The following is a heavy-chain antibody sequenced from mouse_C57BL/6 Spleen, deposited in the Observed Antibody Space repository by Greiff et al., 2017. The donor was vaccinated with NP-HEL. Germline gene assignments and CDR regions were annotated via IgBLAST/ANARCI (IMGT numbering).Heavy chain of an antibody. D-gene: IGHD1-1*01. CDR2: IDPEDGDT. CDR1: GFNIKDYY. J-gene: IGHJ4*01. CDR3: TSTTVVATRYYYAMDY. V-gene: IGHV14-1*01. Sequence: VQLQQSGAELVRPGASVKLSCTASGFNIKDYYMHWVKQRPEQGLEWIGRIDPEDGDTEYAPKFQGQATMTADTSSNTAYLQLSSLTSEDTAVYYCTSTTVVATRYYYAMDYWGQGTSVTVSS.